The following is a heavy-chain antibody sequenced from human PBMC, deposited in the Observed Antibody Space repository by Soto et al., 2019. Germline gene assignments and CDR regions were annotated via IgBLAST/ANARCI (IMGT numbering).Heavy chain of an antibody. CDR3: ARQTQSRASRNTYYYYYGMEV. Sequence: SGPLSHTCIASGGTISISSYYWCWIRQPPGKGLEWIGSIYYSGSTYYNPSLKSRVTISVDTSKNQFSLKLSSVTAADTAVYYCARQTQSRASRNTYYYYYGMEVWGQGTTVT. CDR1: GGTISISSYY. V-gene: IGHV4-39*01. J-gene: IGHJ6*01. CDR2: IYYSGST. D-gene: IGHD6-13*01.